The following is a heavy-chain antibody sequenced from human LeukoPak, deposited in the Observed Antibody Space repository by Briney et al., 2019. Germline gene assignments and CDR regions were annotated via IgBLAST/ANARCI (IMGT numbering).Heavy chain of an antibody. CDR1: GGSISGYY. Sequence: ETLSLTCTVSGGSISGYYWSWVRQAPGKGLEWVSYISSSSTTKYYADSVKGRFTISRDNGKNSLYLQMNSLRAEDTAVYYCAVTAVIFGGVIQIPLWGQGTLVTVSS. D-gene: IGHD3-3*01. J-gene: IGHJ4*02. V-gene: IGHV3-48*01. CDR2: ISSSSTTK. CDR3: AVTAVIFGGVIQIPL.